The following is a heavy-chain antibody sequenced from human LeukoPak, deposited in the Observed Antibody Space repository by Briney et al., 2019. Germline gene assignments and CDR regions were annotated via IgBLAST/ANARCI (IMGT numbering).Heavy chain of an antibody. Sequence: PGGSLRLSCAASGGTTDDYGMSWVRQAPGKGLEWVANIKQDGSEKYYVDSVTGRFTISRDNAKNSLFLQMNSLRAEDTAVYYCAREGRPTYYDFWSAYSRGHYYYYMDVWGKGTTVTVSS. J-gene: IGHJ6*03. CDR1: GGTTDDYG. CDR3: AREGRPTYYDFWSAYSRGHYYYYMDV. V-gene: IGHV3-7*01. CDR2: IKQDGSEK. D-gene: IGHD3-3*01.